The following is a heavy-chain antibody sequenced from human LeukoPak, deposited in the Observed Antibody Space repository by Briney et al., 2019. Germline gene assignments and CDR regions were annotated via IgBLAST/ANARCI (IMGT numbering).Heavy chain of an antibody. Sequence: PSETLSLTCTVSGGSISSFYWSWIRQPPGKGLEWIGNIYNSGSTNYNPSLKSRVTISLDTSKNQYALKLSTVTAADTALNYCARLGAGTTSYGWFDPWGQGTLVTVSS. CDR1: GGSISSFY. D-gene: IGHD1-1*01. CDR2: IYNSGST. J-gene: IGHJ5*02. CDR3: ARLGAGTTSYGWFDP. V-gene: IGHV4-59*08.